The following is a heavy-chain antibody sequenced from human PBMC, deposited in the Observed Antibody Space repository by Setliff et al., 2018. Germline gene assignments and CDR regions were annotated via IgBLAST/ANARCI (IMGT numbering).Heavy chain of an antibody. D-gene: IGHD5-12*01. CDR2: FHHRGST. J-gene: IGHJ4*02. CDR1: GYSISSGYY. Sequence: PSETLSLTCAVSGYSISSGYYWGWIRQPPGKGLEWIGSFHHRGSTYYNPSLSGRVSISVDTSKNQFSLKLSSVTATDTAVYYCARGYNWPFDYWGQGTLVTVSS. V-gene: IGHV4-38-2*01. CDR3: ARGYNWPFDY.